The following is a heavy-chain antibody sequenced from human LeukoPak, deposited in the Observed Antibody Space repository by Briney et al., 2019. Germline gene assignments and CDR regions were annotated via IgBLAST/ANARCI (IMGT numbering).Heavy chain of an antibody. CDR2: IRYDGSNK. V-gene: IGHV3-30*02. D-gene: IGHD6-13*01. CDR3: AKDGSSSWYYFDY. Sequence: GGSLRLSCAASGFTFSSYGMHWVRQAPGKGLEWVAFIRYDGSNKYYADSVKGRFTISRDNSKNTLYLQMNSLRAEDTAVYYCAKDGSSSWYYFDYWGQGTLVTVSS. J-gene: IGHJ4*02. CDR1: GFTFSSYG.